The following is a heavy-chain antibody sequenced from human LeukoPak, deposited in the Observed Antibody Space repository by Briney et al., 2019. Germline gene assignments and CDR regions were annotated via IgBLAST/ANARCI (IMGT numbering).Heavy chain of an antibody. Sequence: PGGSLRLSCAASGFTFNDYAMHWVRQAPGKGLEWVSSISSSSSYIYYADSVKGRFTISRDNAKNSLYLQMNSLRAEDTAVYYCAMSRIAAAGSDYWGQGTLVTVSS. J-gene: IGHJ4*02. V-gene: IGHV3-21*01. CDR2: ISSSSSYI. CDR3: AMSRIAAAGSDY. D-gene: IGHD6-13*01. CDR1: GFTFNDYA.